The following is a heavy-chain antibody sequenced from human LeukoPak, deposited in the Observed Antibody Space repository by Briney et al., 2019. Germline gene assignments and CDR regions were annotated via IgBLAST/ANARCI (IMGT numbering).Heavy chain of an antibody. CDR2: ISAYNGNT. V-gene: IGHV1-18*01. Sequence: ASVKVSCKASGYTFTSYGISWVRQAPGQGLEWMGWISAYNGNTNYAQKLQGRVTMTTDTSTSTAYMELRSPRSDDTAVYYCARGSRVGGDYYYGMDVWGQGTTVTVSS. D-gene: IGHD3-16*01. CDR3: ARGSRVGGDYYYGMDV. J-gene: IGHJ6*02. CDR1: GYTFTSYG.